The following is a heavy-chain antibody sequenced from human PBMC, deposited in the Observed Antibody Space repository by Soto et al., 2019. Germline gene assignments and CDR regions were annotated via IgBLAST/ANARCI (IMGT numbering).Heavy chain of an antibody. CDR3: MKEPGKTGVDY. J-gene: IGHJ4*02. CDR1: GFTFSDYG. V-gene: IGHV3-33*06. D-gene: IGHD2-8*02. CDR2: IWYDGSDK. Sequence: QVQLVESGGGVVQPGRSLRLSCAASGFTFSDYGMHWIRQAPGKGLEWVAVIWYDGSDKYYADSVKGRFTTSRDNFKSTLYLQMNSLRAEDTAVYYCMKEPGKTGVDYWGQGTLVTVSS.